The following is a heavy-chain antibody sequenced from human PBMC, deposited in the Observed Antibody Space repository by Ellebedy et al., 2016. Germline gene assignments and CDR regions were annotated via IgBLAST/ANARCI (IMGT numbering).Heavy chain of an antibody. J-gene: IGHJ3*02. V-gene: IGHV1-69*13. CDR2: IIPIFGTA. D-gene: IGHD3-10*01. Sequence: SVKVSXKASRGTFSSYAISWVRQAPGQGLEWMGGIIPIFGTANYAQKFQGRVTITADESTSTAYMELSSLRSEDTAVYYCASQFVNGSVEELLWWGAFDIWGQGTMVTVSS. CDR3: ASQFVNGSVEELLWWGAFDI. CDR1: RGTFSSYA.